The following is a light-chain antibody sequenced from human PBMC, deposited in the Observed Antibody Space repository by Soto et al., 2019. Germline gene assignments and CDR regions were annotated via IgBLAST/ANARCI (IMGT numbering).Light chain of an antibody. J-gene: IGKJ5*01. V-gene: IGKV3-20*01. CDR1: QSVSSNY. Sequence: EIVLTQSPGTLSLSPGERATLSCRASQSVSSNYLAWYKQRPGQAPRLLIYSASSRATGIPDRFSGSGSGTDFTLTISRLEPEDFAVYYCHHYGTSPPITFGQGTRLDIK. CDR3: HHYGTSPPIT. CDR2: SAS.